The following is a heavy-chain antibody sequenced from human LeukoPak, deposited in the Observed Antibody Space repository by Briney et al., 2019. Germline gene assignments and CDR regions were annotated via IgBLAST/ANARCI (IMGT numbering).Heavy chain of an antibody. J-gene: IGHJ5*02. CDR2: IKQDGSEK. CDR3: ATGLVGANR. CDR1: GIPFSSYW. D-gene: IGHD1-26*01. V-gene: IGHV3-7*05. Sequence: GGSLRLSCAASGIPFSSYWMSWVRQGPGKGLEWVANIKQDGSEKYYVGSVKGRFTISRDNAKNSLYLQMSSLRADDTAVYYCATGLVGANRWGQGTLVTVSS.